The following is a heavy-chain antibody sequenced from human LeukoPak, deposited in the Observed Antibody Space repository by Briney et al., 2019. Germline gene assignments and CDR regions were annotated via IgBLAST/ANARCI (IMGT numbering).Heavy chain of an antibody. J-gene: IGHJ4*02. CDR3: ARESPQLLYSDY. Sequence: PGGSLRLSCAASGFTFSSYWMSWVRQAPGKGLEWVANIKQDGSEKYYVDSVKGRFTISRANAKNTLYLQMNSLRAYNTAVDYCARESPQLLYSDYWGQGTLVTASP. D-gene: IGHD2-2*02. CDR2: IKQDGSEK. V-gene: IGHV3-7*01. CDR1: GFTFSSYW.